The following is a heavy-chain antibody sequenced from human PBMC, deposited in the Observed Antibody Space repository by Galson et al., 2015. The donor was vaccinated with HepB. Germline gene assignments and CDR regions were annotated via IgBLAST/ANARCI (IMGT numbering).Heavy chain of an antibody. Sequence: LRLSCAASGFTFSSYSMNWVRQAPGKGLEWIGEINHSGSTNYNPSLKSRVTISVDTSKNQFSLKLSSVTAADTAVYYCARGRRQLVLNYFDYWGQGTLVTVS. CDR2: INHSGST. D-gene: IGHD6-13*01. V-gene: IGHV4-34*01. J-gene: IGHJ4*02. CDR3: ARGRRQLVLNYFDY. CDR1: GFTFSSYS.